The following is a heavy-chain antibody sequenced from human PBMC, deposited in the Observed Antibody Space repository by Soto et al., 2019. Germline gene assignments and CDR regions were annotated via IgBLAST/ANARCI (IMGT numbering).Heavy chain of an antibody. J-gene: IGHJ4*02. CDR3: ARVISSRDEYVGY. D-gene: IGHD2-2*01. CDR1: RETCRKYS. V-gene: IGHV4-34*01. Sequence: SVTMRLTCAVYRETCRKYSWSRIRLPPGKGLEWIGEIPHTGTTNYNPSLKSRVTMSVDKPKNQFSLNLTSVTAADTAVYYCARVISSRDEYVGYWGEGTVVTVSS. CDR2: IPHTGTT.